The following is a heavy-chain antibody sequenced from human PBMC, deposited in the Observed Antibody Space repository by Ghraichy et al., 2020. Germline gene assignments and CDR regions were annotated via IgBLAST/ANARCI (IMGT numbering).Heavy chain of an antibody. J-gene: IGHJ6*03. V-gene: IGHV3-23*01. D-gene: IGHD3-10*01. CDR1: GFTFSSYA. Sequence: GGSLRLSCAASGFTFSSYAMTWVRQAPGKGLEWVSAISGSGGGTYYADSVKGRFTISRDNSKNTLYLQMNSLRAEDTAVYYCAKGVGHSAGIRYYYYYYYMDVWGKGTTVTVSS. CDR3: AKGVGHSAGIRYYYYYYYMDV. CDR2: ISGSGGGT.